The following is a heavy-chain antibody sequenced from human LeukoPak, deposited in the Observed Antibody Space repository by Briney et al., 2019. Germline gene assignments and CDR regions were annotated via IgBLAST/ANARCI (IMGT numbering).Heavy chain of an antibody. J-gene: IGHJ4*02. D-gene: IGHD3-9*01. V-gene: IGHV3-48*04. Sequence: GGSLRLSCAVSGFSFGSYGLSWVRQAPGKGLQWISYISGYSGPAYYADSVEGRFTISRDNAKNSVFLQMNSVRAEDTAVYYCARDLDTGNYFFAYWGQGTPVIVSS. CDR3: ARDLDTGNYFFAY. CDR1: GFSFGSYG. CDR2: ISGYSGPA.